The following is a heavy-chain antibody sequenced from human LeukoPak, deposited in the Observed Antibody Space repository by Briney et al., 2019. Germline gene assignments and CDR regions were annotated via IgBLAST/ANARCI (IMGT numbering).Heavy chain of an antibody. V-gene: IGHV3-66*01. CDR2: VYSGGNT. J-gene: IGHJ3*02. CDR3: ARCGGSYYGQAFDI. Sequence: PGGSLRLSCAASGFSVSSNYMSWVRQAPGKGLGWVSVVYSGGNTHYADYVKGRFSISRDISENTVYLQMNSLRAEDTAVYYCARCGGSYYGQAFDIWGQGTMATVSS. CDR1: GFSVSSNY. D-gene: IGHD1-26*01.